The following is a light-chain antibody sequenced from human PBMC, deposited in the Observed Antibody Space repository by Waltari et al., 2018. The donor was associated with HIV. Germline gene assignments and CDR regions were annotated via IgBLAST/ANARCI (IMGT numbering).Light chain of an antibody. CDR1: SSNVGRYDL. Sequence: QSALTQPASVSGSPGPSITISCTGTSSNVGRYDLVPWYQQHPGEAPKLIIYEVTKRPSGVSNRFSGSKSGNTASLTISGLQAEDEADYYCCSCPRSGIRYVFGTGTKVTVL. CDR3: CSCPRSGIRYV. J-gene: IGLJ1*01. CDR2: EVT. V-gene: IGLV2-23*02.